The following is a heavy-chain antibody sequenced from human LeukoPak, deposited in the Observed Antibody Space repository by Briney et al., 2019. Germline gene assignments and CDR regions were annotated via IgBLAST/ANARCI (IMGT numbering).Heavy chain of an antibody. V-gene: IGHV3-30*18. CDR2: ISYDGSNK. CDR3: AKTPCSGGSCYSNY. D-gene: IGHD2-15*01. CDR1: GFTISSYG. Sequence: GGSLRLSCAASGFTISSYGMHWVRQAPGKGLEWVAVISYDGSNKYYADSVKGRFTISRDNSKNTLYLQMNSLRAEDTAVYYCAKTPCSGGSCYSNYWGQGTLVTVSS. J-gene: IGHJ4*02.